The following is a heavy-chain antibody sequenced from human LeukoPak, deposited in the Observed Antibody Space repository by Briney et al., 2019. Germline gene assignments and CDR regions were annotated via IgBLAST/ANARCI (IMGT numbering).Heavy chain of an antibody. Sequence: GGSLRLSCSASGFTFSTYSMHWVRQAPGKGLEWISYISTSGGTTYYADSVKGRFTISRDNAKNSLYLQMNSLRAEDTAVFYCARDPGDYYYYYMDVWGKGTTVTVSS. CDR2: ISTSGGTT. CDR3: ARDPGDYYYYYMDV. V-gene: IGHV3-48*01. CDR1: GFTFSTYS. J-gene: IGHJ6*03. D-gene: IGHD2-21*01.